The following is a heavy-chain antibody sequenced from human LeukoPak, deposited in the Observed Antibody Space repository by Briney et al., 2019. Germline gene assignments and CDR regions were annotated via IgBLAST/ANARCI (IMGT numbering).Heavy chain of an antibody. D-gene: IGHD2-2*02. CDR2: MNPNSGNT. CDR1: GYTFTSYD. J-gene: IGHJ5*02. Sequence: ASVKVSCRASGYTFTSYDINWVRQATGQGLEWMGWMNPNSGNTGYAQKFQGRVTMTRNTSISTAYMELSSLRSEDPAVYYCARSKVVVVPAAINNWFDPWGQGTLDTVSS. V-gene: IGHV1-8*01. CDR3: ARSKVVVVPAAINNWFDP.